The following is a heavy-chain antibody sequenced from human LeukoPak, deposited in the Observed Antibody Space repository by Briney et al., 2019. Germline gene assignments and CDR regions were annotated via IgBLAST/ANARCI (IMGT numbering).Heavy chain of an antibody. CDR1: GFTFSGSA. J-gene: IGHJ4*02. V-gene: IGHV3-73*01. Sequence: GGSLRLSCAASGFTFSGSALHWVRQASGKRLAWVGRIRSTANGYATAYAASVKGRFTISRDDSKNTAYPQMDSLKTEDTAVYYCTGNYYGSGSYADFDYWGQGTLVTVSS. CDR2: IRSTANGYAT. D-gene: IGHD3-10*01. CDR3: TGNYYGSGSYADFDY.